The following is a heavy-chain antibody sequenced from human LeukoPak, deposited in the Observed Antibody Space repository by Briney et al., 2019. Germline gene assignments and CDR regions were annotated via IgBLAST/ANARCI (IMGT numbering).Heavy chain of an antibody. D-gene: IGHD3-10*01. J-gene: IGHJ4*02. CDR2: ISSSSSNI. CDR1: GFTFSSYW. CDR3: ARDLYGSGRYQRDY. Sequence: GGSLRLSCAASGFTFSSYWMHWVRQAPGKGRVWVSSISSSSSNIYYADSVKGRFTISRDNAKNSLYLQMNSLRAEDTAVYYCARDLYGSGRYQRDYWGQGTLVTVSS. V-gene: IGHV3-21*01.